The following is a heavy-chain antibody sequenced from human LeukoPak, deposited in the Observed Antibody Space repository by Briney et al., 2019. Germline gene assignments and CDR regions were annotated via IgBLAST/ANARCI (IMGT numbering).Heavy chain of an antibody. CDR1: GFTFSSYG. CDR2: IWYDGSNK. V-gene: IGHV3-33*01. CDR3: AGGSYFGRRAFDI. D-gene: IGHD1-26*01. Sequence: PGGSLRLSCAASGFTFSSYGMHWVRQAPGKGLEWVAVIWYDGSNKYYADSVKGRFTISRDNSKNTLYLQMNSLRAEDTAVYYCAGGSYFGRRAFDIWGQGTMVTVSS. J-gene: IGHJ3*02.